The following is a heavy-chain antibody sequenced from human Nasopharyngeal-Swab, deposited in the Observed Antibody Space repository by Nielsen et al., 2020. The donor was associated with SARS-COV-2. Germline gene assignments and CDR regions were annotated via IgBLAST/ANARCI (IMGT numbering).Heavy chain of an antibody. V-gene: IGHV4-39*01. Sequence: RQAPGKGLEWIGGIYYSGSTYYNPSLKSRVTISVDTSKNQFSLKLSSVTAADTAVYYCATRQRPSYSSGWYQQITDYWGQGTLVTVSS. CDR2: IYYSGST. D-gene: IGHD6-19*01. J-gene: IGHJ4*02. CDR3: ATRQRPSYSSGWYQQITDY.